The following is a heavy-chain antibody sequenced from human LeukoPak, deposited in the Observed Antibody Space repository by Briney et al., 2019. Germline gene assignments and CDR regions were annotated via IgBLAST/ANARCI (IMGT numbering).Heavy chain of an antibody. CDR2: ISGGGGSI. V-gene: IGHV3-43*02. CDR1: GFTFDDYD. J-gene: IGHJ6*02. CDR3: AKHIRLGPRCIPYDYGMHL. Sequence: GGSLRLSCAASGFTFDDYDMLWVRQAPGEGVEWVSLISGGGGSIYCGVSVKGRFTISRDNSKHSLYLQVNSLRTEDTALYYCAKHIRLGPRCIPYDYGMHLWGQGTTDSVSS. D-gene: IGHD3-10*01.